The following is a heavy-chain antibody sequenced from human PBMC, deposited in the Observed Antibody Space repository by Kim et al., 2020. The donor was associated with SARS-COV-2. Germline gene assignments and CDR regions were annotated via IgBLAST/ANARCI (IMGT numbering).Heavy chain of an antibody. CDR1: GGSISSSNW. Sequence: SETLSLTCAVSGGSISSSNWWSWVRQPPGKGLEWIGEIYHSGSTNYNPSLKSRVTISVDKSKNQFSLKLSSVTAADTAVYYCARVPRYNGDYGPGARSNDAFDIWGQGTMVTVSS. J-gene: IGHJ3*02. D-gene: IGHD4-17*01. CDR2: IYHSGST. V-gene: IGHV4-4*02. CDR3: ARVPRYNGDYGPGARSNDAFDI.